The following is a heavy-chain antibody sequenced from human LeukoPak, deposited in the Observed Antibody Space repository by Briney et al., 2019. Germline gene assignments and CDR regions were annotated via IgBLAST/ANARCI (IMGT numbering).Heavy chain of an antibody. CDR3: ARVSAGVIGMKDVFDI. J-gene: IGHJ3*02. V-gene: IGHV3-21*01. CDR2: ISGSSSYI. CDR1: GFTFSRYS. Sequence: GGSLRLSCAASGFTFSRYSMNWVRQAPGKGLEWVSSISGSSSYIYYADSVKGRFTISRHNAKNSLYLQMSSLRAEDTAVHYCARVSAGVIGMKDVFDIWGQGTMVTVSS. D-gene: IGHD3-16*02.